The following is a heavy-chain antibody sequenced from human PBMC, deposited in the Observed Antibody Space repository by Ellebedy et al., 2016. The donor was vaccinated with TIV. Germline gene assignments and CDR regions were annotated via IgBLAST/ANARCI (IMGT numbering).Heavy chain of an antibody. D-gene: IGHD2-2*01. CDR2: IWFDGSKE. J-gene: IGHJ4*02. CDR3: ARPSYQLLSYYFDS. V-gene: IGHV3-33*08. CDR1: GFTFSRYW. Sequence: GESLKISCAASGFTFSRYWMNWVRQAPGKGLEWVAVIWFDGSKEFYADSVKGRFTISRDDSKNEVFLQMSSLRAEDTAVYYCARPSYQLLSYYFDSWGQGTLVTVSS.